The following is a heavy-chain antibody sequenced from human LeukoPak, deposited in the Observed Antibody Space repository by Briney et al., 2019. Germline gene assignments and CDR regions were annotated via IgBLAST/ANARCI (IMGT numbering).Heavy chain of an antibody. Sequence: GRSLRLSCAASGFTFSSYGMHWVRQAPGKGLEWVANIKQDGSEKYYVDSVKGRFTISRDNAKNSLYLQMNSLRAEDTAVYYCAREGLRFLEWLSPDRYYGMDVWGQGTTVTVSS. J-gene: IGHJ6*02. V-gene: IGHV3-7*01. CDR1: GFTFSSYG. CDR2: IKQDGSEK. CDR3: AREGLRFLEWLSPDRYYGMDV. D-gene: IGHD3-3*01.